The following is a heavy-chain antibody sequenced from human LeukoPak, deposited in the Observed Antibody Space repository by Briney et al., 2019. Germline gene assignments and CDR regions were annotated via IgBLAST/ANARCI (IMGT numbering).Heavy chain of an antibody. CDR3: AKRSAESSGYFDY. CDR1: GFSFSSYS. D-gene: IGHD6-19*01. CDR2: ISSYTIT. Sequence: PGGSLRLSCAAGGFSFSSYSMNWVRQAPGKRLEWIAYISSYTITYYADFVKGRFTISRDNSKNTLYLQMNSLSAEDTAVYYCAKRSAESSGYFDYWGQGTLVTVSS. V-gene: IGHV3-23*05. J-gene: IGHJ4*02.